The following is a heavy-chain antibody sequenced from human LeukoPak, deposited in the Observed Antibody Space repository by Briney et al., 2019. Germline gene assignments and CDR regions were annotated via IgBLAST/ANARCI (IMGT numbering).Heavy chain of an antibody. CDR2: IYYTGST. D-gene: IGHD2-15*01. Sequence: SETLSLTCTISGGSISSISYYWGWIRQPPGKGLEWIGSIYYTGSTYYNPSLKSRVTVSVDTSKNQFSLKLSSVTAADTAVYYCIGYCSGGSCRDYYYYGMDVWGQGTTVTVSS. CDR1: GGSISSISYY. V-gene: IGHV4-39*07. J-gene: IGHJ6*02. CDR3: IGYCSGGSCRDYYYYGMDV.